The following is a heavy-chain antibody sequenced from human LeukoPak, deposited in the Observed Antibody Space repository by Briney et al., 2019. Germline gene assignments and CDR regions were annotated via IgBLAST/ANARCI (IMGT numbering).Heavy chain of an antibody. V-gene: IGHV4-59*01. J-gene: IGHJ4*02. D-gene: IGHD1-7*01. CDR3: ARAGVTGTVPLDY. CDR2: IYYSGST. CDR1: GGSISSYY. Sequence: PSETLSLTCTVSGGSISSYYWSWIRQPPGKGLEWIGYIYYSGSTNYNPSLKSRVTISVDTSKNQFSLKLSSVTAADTAVYYCARAGVTGTVPLDYWGQGTLVTVSS.